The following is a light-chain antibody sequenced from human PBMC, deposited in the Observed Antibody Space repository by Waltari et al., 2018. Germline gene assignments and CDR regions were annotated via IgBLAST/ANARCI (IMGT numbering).Light chain of an antibody. V-gene: IGKV3-20*01. CDR3: QQYGNLPRT. CDR2: GAS. CDR1: QSVSSNY. Sequence: ETVLTQSPGTLSLSPGDRATLSCRARQSVSSNYLAWYQHKPGQAPRLLISGASSRATGIPDRFSGSGSGTDFTLTISRLVPEDFAVYYCQQYGNLPRTFGQGT. J-gene: IGKJ1*01.